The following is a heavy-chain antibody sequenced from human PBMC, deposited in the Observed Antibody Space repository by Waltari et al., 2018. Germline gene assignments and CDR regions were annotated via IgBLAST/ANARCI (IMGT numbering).Heavy chain of an antibody. D-gene: IGHD3-22*01. CDR3: ASDTSGYIDY. J-gene: IGHJ4*02. V-gene: IGHV3-30-3*01. CDR1: GFTFSDYA. CDR2: IAYDGSSK. Sequence: QVQLVESGGGVVQSGRSLRLSCAASGFTFSDYALHWVRQAPGKGLEWVAIIAYDGSSKFYTDSVKGRFTMSRDNSKNTLYLQMSSLRAEDTAVYYCASDTSGYIDYWCQGTLVTVSS.